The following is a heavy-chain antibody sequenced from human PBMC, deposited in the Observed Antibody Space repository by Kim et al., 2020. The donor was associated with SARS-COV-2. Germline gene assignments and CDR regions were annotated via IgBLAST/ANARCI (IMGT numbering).Heavy chain of an antibody. CDR1: GYTLTELS. CDR3: ATYPGIAVAGTLGLLFDY. D-gene: IGHD6-19*01. V-gene: IGHV1-24*01. J-gene: IGHJ4*02. CDR2: FDPEDGET. Sequence: ASVKVSCKVSGYTLTELSMHWVRQAPGKGLEWMGGFDPEDGETIYAQKFQGRVTMTEDTSTDTAYMELSSLRSEDTAVYYCATYPGIAVAGTLGLLFDYWGQGTLVTVSS.